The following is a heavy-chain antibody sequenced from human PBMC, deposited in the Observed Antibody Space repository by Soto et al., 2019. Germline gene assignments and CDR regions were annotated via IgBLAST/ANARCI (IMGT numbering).Heavy chain of an antibody. V-gene: IGHV1-69*13. CDR2: IIPIFGTA. CDR3: ASQPKYYDSSGYSPDSAFDI. D-gene: IGHD3-22*01. Sequence: ASVKVSCKASGGTFSSYAISWVRQAPGQGLEWMGGIIPIFGTANYAQKFQGRVTITADESTSTAYMELSSLRSEDTAVYYCASQPKYYDSSGYSPDSAFDIWGQGTMVTVSS. CDR1: GGTFSSYA. J-gene: IGHJ3*02.